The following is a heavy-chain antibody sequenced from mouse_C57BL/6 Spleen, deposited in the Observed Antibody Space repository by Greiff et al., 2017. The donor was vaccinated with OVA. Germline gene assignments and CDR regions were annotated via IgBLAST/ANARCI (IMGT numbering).Heavy chain of an antibody. J-gene: IGHJ3*01. D-gene: IGHD6-5*01. CDR3: ARGEGAYGGAY. Sequence: QVQLQQPGAELVKPGASVKMSCKASGYTFTSYWITWVKQRPGQGLEWIGAIYPGSGSTNYNEKFKSKATLTVDTSSSPAYMQLSSLTSEDSAVYYCARGEGAYGGAYWGQGTLVTVSA. CDR2: IYPGSGST. CDR1: GYTFTSYW. V-gene: IGHV1-55*01.